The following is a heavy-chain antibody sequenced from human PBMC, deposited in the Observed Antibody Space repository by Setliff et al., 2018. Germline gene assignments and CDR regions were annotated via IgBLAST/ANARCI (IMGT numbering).Heavy chain of an antibody. D-gene: IGHD2-2*01. CDR1: GYSFANSW. V-gene: IGHV5-51*01. Sequence: GESLKISCKGSGYSFANSWIAWVRQMPGKGLEWMGVIYAGDSDPRYSPSFQGQVTISVDKSINTADLQWTSLKVSDTAMYFCARQGGGTTSCHSLDYWGQGTLVTVSS. CDR3: ARQGGGTTSCHSLDY. CDR2: IYAGDSDP. J-gene: IGHJ4*01.